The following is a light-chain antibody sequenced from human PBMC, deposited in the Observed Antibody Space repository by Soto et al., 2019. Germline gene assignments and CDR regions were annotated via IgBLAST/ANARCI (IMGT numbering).Light chain of an antibody. CDR2: GAS. J-gene: IGKJ5*01. V-gene: IGKV3-20*01. CDR3: QQYGSSPPIT. CDR1: QSVSSSY. Sequence: EIVLTQSPGSLSLSPGERATLSCRASQSVSSSYLAWYQQKPGQAPRLLMYGASSRATGIPDRFSGSGSGTDCTLTISRLAPEDFAVYYCQQYGSSPPITFGQGTRLEIK.